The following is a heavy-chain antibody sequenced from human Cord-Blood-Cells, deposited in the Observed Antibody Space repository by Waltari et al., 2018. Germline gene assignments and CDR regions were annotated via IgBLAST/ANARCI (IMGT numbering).Heavy chain of an antibody. CDR3: ASFILGNFDY. V-gene: IGHV3-7*01. D-gene: IGHD2-8*02. CDR2: IKQDGSEK. CDR1: GFTFSGHW. Sequence: EVQLVESGGGLVQPGGSLRLSGAASGFTFSGHWMSWVRQAPGKGLEWVANIKQDGSEKYYVDSVKGRFTISRDNAKNSLYLQMNSLRAEDTAVYYCASFILGNFDYWGQGTLVTVSS. J-gene: IGHJ4*02.